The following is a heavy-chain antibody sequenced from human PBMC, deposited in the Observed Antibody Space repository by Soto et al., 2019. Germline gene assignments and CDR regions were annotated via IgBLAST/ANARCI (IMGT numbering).Heavy chain of an antibody. D-gene: IGHD4-17*01. CDR3: AATVPRVAYFDY. V-gene: IGHV1-46*01. CDR1: GYTFTSYY. Sequence: ASVKVSCKASGYTFTSYYMHWVRQAPGQGLEWMGIINPSGGSTSYAQKFQGRVTMTRDTSTSTVYMELSSLRSEDPAVYYCAATVPRVAYFDYWGQGTLVTVSS. J-gene: IGHJ4*02. CDR2: INPSGGST.